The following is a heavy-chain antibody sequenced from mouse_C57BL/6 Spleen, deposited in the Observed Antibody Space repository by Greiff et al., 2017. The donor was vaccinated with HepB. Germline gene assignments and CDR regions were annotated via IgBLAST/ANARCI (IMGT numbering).Heavy chain of an antibody. V-gene: IGHV5-9-1*02. CDR1: GFTFSSYA. CDR2: ISSGGDYI. J-gene: IGHJ4*01. CDR3: TRDQLGYAMDY. D-gene: IGHD4-1*02. Sequence: EVKLEESGEGLVKPGGSLKLSCAASGFTFSSYAMSWVRQTPEKRLEWVAYISSGGDYIYYADTVKGRFTISRDNARNTLYLQMSSLKSEDTAMYYCTRDQLGYAMDYWGQGTSVTVSS.